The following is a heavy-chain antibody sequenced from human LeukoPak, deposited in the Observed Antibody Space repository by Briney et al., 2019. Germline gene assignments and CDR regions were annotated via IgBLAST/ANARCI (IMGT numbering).Heavy chain of an antibody. CDR1: GFTLSYFG. D-gene: IGHD3-10*01. CDR3: ARDPDYYGSGTYFNHYFDY. V-gene: IGHV3-21*01. CDR2: ISRTSTYI. J-gene: IGHJ4*02. Sequence: KAGGSLRLSCAASGFTLSYFGMNWVRQVPGKGLEWVSSISRTSTYIYYADSVKGRFTISRDNAKNSVHLQMASLRDEDTAVYYCARDPDYYGSGTYFNHYFDYWGQGTLVTVSS.